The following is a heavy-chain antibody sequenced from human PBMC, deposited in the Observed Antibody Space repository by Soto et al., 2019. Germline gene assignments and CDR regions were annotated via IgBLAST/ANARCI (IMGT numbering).Heavy chain of an antibody. Sequence: EVQLVESGGGLVQPGGSLRLSCAASGFTVSSNYMSWVRQAPGKGLEWVSVIYNGGSTYYAASVKGRFTISSDNSKNTLDLQMNSLRAEATAVNYCARDRIPTGMDVWGQGTTVTVSS. J-gene: IGHJ6*02. CDR1: GFTVSSNY. CDR2: IYNGGST. CDR3: ARDRIPTGMDV. V-gene: IGHV3-66*01.